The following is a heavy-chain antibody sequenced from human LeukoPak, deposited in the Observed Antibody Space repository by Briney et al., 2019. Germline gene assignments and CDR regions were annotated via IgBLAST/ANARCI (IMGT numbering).Heavy chain of an antibody. CDR2: ISSSSSYI. CDR3: ARAPWSSSSGSDY. D-gene: IGHD6-6*01. J-gene: IGHJ4*02. Sequence: GGSLRLSCAASGFTFSSYSMNWVRQAPGRGLEGVSSISSSSSYIYYADSVKGRFTISRDNAKISLYVQMNSLRDEDTAVYYCARAPWSSSSGSDYWGQGTLVTVSS. CDR1: GFTFSSYS. V-gene: IGHV3-21*01.